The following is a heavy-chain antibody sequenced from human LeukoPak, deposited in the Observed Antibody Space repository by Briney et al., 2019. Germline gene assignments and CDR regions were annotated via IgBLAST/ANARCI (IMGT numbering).Heavy chain of an antibody. CDR2: IYHSGST. CDR1: GYSISSGYY. D-gene: IGHD3-22*01. V-gene: IGHV4-38-2*02. J-gene: IGHJ6*03. CDR3: ASSAYESSGYGGYYMDV. Sequence: SETLSLTCTVSGYSISSGYYWGWIRQPPGKGLEWIGSIYHSGSTYYNPSLKSRVTISVDTSKNQFSLKLSSVTAADTAVYYCASSAYESSGYGGYYMDVWGKGTTVTVSS.